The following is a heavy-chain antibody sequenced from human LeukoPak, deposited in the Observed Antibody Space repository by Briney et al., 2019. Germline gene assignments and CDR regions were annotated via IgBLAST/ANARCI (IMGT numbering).Heavy chain of an antibody. CDR3: ARSITMVRGINWFDP. Sequence: WGSLRLSCAASGFTFSSYSINWVRQAPGKGLECVSSISSSSSYIYYADSVKGRFTISRDNAKNSLYLQMNSLRAEDTAVYYCARSITMVRGINWFDPWGQGTLVTVSS. CDR1: GFTFSSYS. V-gene: IGHV3-21*01. CDR2: ISSSSSYI. D-gene: IGHD3-10*01. J-gene: IGHJ5*02.